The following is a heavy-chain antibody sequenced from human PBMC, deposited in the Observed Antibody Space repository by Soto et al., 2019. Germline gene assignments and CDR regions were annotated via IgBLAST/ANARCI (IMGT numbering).Heavy chain of an antibody. CDR1: GFTFSNAW. J-gene: IGHJ4*02. CDR3: TVRPHYYDSSGDVAFDY. CDR2: IKSKTDGGTT. V-gene: IGHV3-15*07. D-gene: IGHD3-22*01. Sequence: EVQLVESGGGLVKPGGSLRLSCAASGFTFSNAWMNWVRQAPGKGLEWVGRIKSKTDGGTTDYAAPVKGRFTISRDDSKWSLYLQMNSLKTEDTAVYYCTVRPHYYDSSGDVAFDYWGQGTLVTVSS.